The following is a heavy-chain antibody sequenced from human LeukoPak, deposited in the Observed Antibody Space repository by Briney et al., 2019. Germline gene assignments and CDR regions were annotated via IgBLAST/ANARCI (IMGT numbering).Heavy chain of an antibody. CDR1: GDSVSSGNYY. CDR2: MSPSGTT. J-gene: IGHJ4*02. V-gene: IGHV4-61*01. CDR3: ARDSVEWGSSGLDY. Sequence: PSGTLSLTCTVSGDSVSSGNYYLTWIRQPPGKGLDWITYMSPSGTTKYNPSLKSRVTTSVDTSRTQFSLRLSSVTAADTAMYYCARDSVEWGSSGLDYWGKGTLVTVSS. D-gene: IGHD6-19*01.